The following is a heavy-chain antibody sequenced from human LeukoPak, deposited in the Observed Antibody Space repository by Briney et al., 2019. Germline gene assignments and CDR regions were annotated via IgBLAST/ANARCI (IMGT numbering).Heavy chain of an antibody. CDR2: ISGSGGST. CDR3: AKERSPVPLGY. Sequence: LPGGSLRLSCAASGFTFSNYNMNWVRQAPGKGLEWVSAISGSGGSTYYADSVKGRFTISRNNSKNTLYLQMNSLRAEDTAVYYCAKERSPVPLGYWGQGTLVTVSS. D-gene: IGHD2-2*01. J-gene: IGHJ4*02. V-gene: IGHV3-23*01. CDR1: GFTFSNYN.